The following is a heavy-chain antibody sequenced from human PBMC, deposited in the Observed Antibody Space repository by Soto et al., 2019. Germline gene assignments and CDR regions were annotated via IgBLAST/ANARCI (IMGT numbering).Heavy chain of an antibody. J-gene: IGHJ4*02. D-gene: IGHD6-13*01. CDR2: ISNSGGST. CDR1: GFTFTNYA. V-gene: IGHV3-23*01. CDR3: ARGSSSSWQSYFDF. Sequence: EVQVLESGGGLVQPGGSVRLSCAASGFTFTNYARTWVRQAPGKGLDWVSGISNSGGSTYYADSVKGRFTISRDNSKNTLYLQMNSLRAEDTAVYYCARGSSSSWQSYFDFWGQGTLVTVSS.